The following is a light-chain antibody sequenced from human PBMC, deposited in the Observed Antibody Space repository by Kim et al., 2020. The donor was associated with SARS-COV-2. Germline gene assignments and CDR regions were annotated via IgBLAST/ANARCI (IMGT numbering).Light chain of an antibody. V-gene: IGKV1-39*01. J-gene: IGKJ1*01. Sequence: AYIGERVTITCRASQNIDTNLNWYQQKPGKAPKLLIYDAYTLQSGVPSRFSGRGSGNDFTLTVSSLQPEDFATYSCQQSYSTTRTFGQGTKVDIK. CDR1: QNIDTN. CDR3: QQSYSTTRT. CDR2: DAY.